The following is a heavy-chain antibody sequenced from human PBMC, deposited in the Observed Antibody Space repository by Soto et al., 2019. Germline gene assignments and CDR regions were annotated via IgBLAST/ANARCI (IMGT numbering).Heavy chain of an antibody. CDR2: ISSSSSYI. CDR3: AGFEDTAMVTDYYYGMDV. CDR1: GFTFSSYS. Sequence: GGSLRLSCAASGFTFSSYSMNWVRQAPGKGLEWVSSISSSSSYIYYADSVKGRFTISRDNAKNSLYLQMNSLRAEDTAVYYCAGFEDTAMVTDYYYGMDVWGQGTTVTVSS. V-gene: IGHV3-21*01. D-gene: IGHD5-18*01. J-gene: IGHJ6*02.